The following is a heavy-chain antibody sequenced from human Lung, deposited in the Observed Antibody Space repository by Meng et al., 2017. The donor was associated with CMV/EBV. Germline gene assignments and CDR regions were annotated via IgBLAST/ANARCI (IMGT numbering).Heavy chain of an antibody. CDR3: ARDLHGDLNY. Sequence: GGSLRLSCAASGFTFSSYWMAWVRQAPGKGLEWVANIKYDGSEKYYVDSVKGRFSISRDNGKNSLYLQMNSLRVEDTALYYCARDLHGDLNYWGQGTLGTVSS. D-gene: IGHD4-17*01. CDR1: GFTFSSYW. J-gene: IGHJ4*02. CDR2: IKYDGSEK. V-gene: IGHV3-7*01.